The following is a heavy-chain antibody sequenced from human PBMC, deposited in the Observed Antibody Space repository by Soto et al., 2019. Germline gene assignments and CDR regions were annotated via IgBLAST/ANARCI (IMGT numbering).Heavy chain of an antibody. CDR2: ISGSGGRT. J-gene: IGHJ4*02. CDR1: GFTFSNYA. D-gene: IGHD2-2*01. V-gene: IGHV3-23*01. Sequence: EVQLLESGGGLVQPGGSLRLSCAASGFTFSNYAMSWVRLAPGKGLEWVSTISGSGGRTYYAASAKGRFTISRDNSRNPRHLQMNSLRVDDTALYYCAKTLLSTRRYGLLDYVGQGTVVTVSS. CDR3: AKTLLSTRRYGLLDY.